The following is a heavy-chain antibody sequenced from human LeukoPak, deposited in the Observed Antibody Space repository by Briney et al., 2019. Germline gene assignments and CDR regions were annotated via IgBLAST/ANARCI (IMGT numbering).Heavy chain of an antibody. CDR3: AREGYYGSGSPPSLYFDY. D-gene: IGHD3-10*01. V-gene: IGHV3-30*03. CDR2: TSSDLNVK. J-gene: IGHJ4*02. Sequence: PGGSLRLSCAVSGFTFSNHGFHWVRQAPGKGLEWVAVTSSDLNVKLYADSVKGRFTISRDNSRSTLYLQMNSLRPEDTAIYYCAREGYYGSGSPPSLYFDYWGQGTLVTVSS. CDR1: GFTFSNHG.